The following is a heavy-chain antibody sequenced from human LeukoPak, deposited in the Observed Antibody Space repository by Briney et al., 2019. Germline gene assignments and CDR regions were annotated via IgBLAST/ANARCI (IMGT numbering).Heavy chain of an antibody. J-gene: IGHJ5*02. CDR1: GGSFSASS. V-gene: IGHV4-34*01. CDR3: AARRGIAPRCLGS. Sequence: PSETLSLTCAVYGGSFSASSRNWIRQAPGKGLEWIGEINNDGSTVHKPTGKSPVTISVDKCKSQSSLKLSYVTAGDTAVYYCAARRGIAPRCLGSWGQGTLVIVSS. D-gene: IGHD6-6*01. CDR2: INNDGST.